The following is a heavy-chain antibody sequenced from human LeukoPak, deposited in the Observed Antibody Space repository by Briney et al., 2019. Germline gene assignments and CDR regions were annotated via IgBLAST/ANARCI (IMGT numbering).Heavy chain of an antibody. CDR3: AREARAAAGTYWYFDL. CDR2: INHSGST. D-gene: IGHD6-13*01. Sequence: SGTLSLTCAVYGGSFSGYYWSWIRQPPGKGLEWIGEINHSGSTNYNPSLKSRVTISVDTSKNQFSLKLSSVTAADTAVYYCAREARAAAGTYWYFDLWGRGTLVTVSS. CDR1: GGSFSGYY. V-gene: IGHV4-34*01. J-gene: IGHJ2*01.